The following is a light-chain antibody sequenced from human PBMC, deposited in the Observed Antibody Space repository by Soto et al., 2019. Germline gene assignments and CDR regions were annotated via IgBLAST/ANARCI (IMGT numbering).Light chain of an antibody. CDR1: SSDVGGYNY. J-gene: IGLJ2*01. Sequence: QSALTQPPSASGSPGQSVTISCTGTSSDVGGYNYVSWYQQHPGEAPKLMSYEVNKRPSGVPDRFSGSKSDNTASLTVSGLQTEDEAEYYCSAYGGNNNHVILGGGTKLTVL. CDR3: SAYGGNNNHVI. CDR2: EVN. V-gene: IGLV2-8*01.